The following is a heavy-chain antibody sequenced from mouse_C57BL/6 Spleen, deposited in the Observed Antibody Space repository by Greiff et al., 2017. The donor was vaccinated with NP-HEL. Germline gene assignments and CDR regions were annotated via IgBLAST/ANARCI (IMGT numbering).Heavy chain of an antibody. J-gene: IGHJ4*01. Sequence: VQLQQPGAELVKPGASVKLSCKASGYTFTSYWMQWVKQRPGQGLEWIGEIDPSDSYTNYNQKFKGKATLTVDTSSSTAYMQLSSLTSEDSAVYYCARRRVYSIYAMDYWGQGTSVTVSS. CDR3: ARRRVYSIYAMDY. CDR2: IDPSDSYT. D-gene: IGHD2-5*01. CDR1: GYTFTSYW. V-gene: IGHV1-50*01.